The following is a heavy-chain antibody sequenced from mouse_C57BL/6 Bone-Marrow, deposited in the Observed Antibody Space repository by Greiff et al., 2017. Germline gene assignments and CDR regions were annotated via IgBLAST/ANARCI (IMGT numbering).Heavy chain of an antibody. D-gene: IGHD2-5*01. Sequence: QVQLQQSGAELVKPGASVKMSCKASGYSFTSYWITWVKQRPGQGLEWIGDIYPGSGSTNYNEKFKSKATLTVDTSSSTAYMQLSSLTSEDSAVYYCARPYYSNYWYFDVWGTGTTVTVSS. CDR3: ARPYYSNYWYFDV. V-gene: IGHV1-55*01. CDR2: IYPGSGST. J-gene: IGHJ1*03. CDR1: GYSFTSYW.